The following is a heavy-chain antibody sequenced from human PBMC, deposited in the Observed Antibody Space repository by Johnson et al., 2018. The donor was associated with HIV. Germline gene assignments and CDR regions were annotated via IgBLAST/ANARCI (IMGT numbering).Heavy chain of an antibody. CDR3: ARDGVYSSPHDAFDI. J-gene: IGHJ3*02. CDR2: ISYDGNNK. Sequence: QVQLVESGGGVVQPGGSLRLSCEATGFSFRSYGMHWVRQGPGKGLEWMAVISYDGNNKYYVDSVKGRFTISRDNAQNSLYLQMDSLRADDSAVYYCARDGVYSSPHDAFDIWGQGTKVTVSS. D-gene: IGHD6-13*01. CDR1: GFSFRSYG. V-gene: IGHV3-33*05.